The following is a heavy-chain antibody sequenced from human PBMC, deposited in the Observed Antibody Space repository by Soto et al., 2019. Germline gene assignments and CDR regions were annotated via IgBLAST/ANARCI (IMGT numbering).Heavy chain of an antibody. D-gene: IGHD2-8*01. CDR2: IILALGTP. V-gene: IGHV1-69*01. Sequence: QVLLVQYGAEMKQPGSSVSVSCKASGDSFTNYAFTWVRQAPGQGPEWLGGIILALGTPHYSQRFQGRLTITEDESSSTVYMELGSLRLDDTAVYYCGRYCTNTKCRGGYYLDLWGQGTLLTVSS. CDR3: GRYCTNTKCRGGYYLDL. J-gene: IGHJ5*02. CDR1: GDSFTNYA.